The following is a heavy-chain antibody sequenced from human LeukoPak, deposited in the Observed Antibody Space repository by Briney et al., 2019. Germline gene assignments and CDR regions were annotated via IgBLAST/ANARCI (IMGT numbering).Heavy chain of an antibody. J-gene: IGHJ4*02. CDR3: ARGGVRIAAAGTPSDY. V-gene: IGHV1-46*01. CDR1: GYTFTSYY. D-gene: IGHD6-13*01. Sequence: SVKVSCKASGYTFTSYYMHWVRQPPGQGLEWMGIINPSGGSTSYAQKFQGRVTMTRDTSTSTVYMELSSLRSEDTAVYYCARGGVRIAAAGTPSDYWGQGTLVTVSS. CDR2: INPSGGST.